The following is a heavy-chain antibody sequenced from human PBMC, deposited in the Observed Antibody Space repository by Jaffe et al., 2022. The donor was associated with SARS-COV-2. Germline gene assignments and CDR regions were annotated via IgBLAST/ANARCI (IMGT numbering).Heavy chain of an antibody. Sequence: EVQLVESGGGLVQPGGSLRLSCAASGFTVSTNFMTWVRQAPGKGLEWVSFIYSNGGTYYTDSVKGRFTISRDNSKNTLYLQMNSLKPEDTAVYYCAGRDRGYYYGMDVWGRGTTVTVSS. J-gene: IGHJ6*02. CDR1: GFTVSTNF. CDR2: IYSNGGT. V-gene: IGHV3-66*02. CDR3: AGRDRGYYYGMDV.